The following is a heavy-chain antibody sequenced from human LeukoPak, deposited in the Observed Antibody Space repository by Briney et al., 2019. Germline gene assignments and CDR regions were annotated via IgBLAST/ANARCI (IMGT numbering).Heavy chain of an antibody. CDR2: IIPIFGTA. CDR1: GGTFSSYA. J-gene: IGHJ6*02. D-gene: IGHD4-17*01. V-gene: IGHV1-69*13. Sequence: VKVSCKASGGTFSSYAISWVRQAPGQGLEWMGGIIPIFGTANYAQKFQGRVTITADETTSTAYMELSSLRSEDTAVYYCARVSAGYGDQGYYYYYYGMDVWGQGTTVTVSS. CDR3: ARVSAGYGDQGYYYYYYGMDV.